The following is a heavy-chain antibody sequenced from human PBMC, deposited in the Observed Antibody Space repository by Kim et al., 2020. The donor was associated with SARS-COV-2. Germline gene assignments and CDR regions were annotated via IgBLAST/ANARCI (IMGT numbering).Heavy chain of an antibody. Sequence: SETLSLTCTVSGGSISSGGYYWSWIRQHPGKGLEWIGYIYYSGSTYYNPSLKSRVTISVDTSKNQFSLKLSSVTAADTAVYYCAGWGQRRGYYGSGSYYNGVKFDYWGQGTLVTVSS. D-gene: IGHD3-10*01. V-gene: IGHV4-31*03. CDR1: GGSISSGGYY. J-gene: IGHJ4*02. CDR2: IYYSGST. CDR3: AGWGQRRGYYGSGSYYNGVKFDY.